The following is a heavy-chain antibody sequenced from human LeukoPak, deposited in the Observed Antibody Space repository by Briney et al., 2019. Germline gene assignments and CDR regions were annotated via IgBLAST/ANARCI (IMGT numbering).Heavy chain of an antibody. CDR3: ARPGLTRTFEDYMDV. CDR1: VGTFSSYA. J-gene: IGHJ6*03. D-gene: IGHD4/OR15-4a*01. V-gene: IGHV1-69*06. CDR2: IIPIFGTA. Sequence: ASVKVSCKASVGTFSSYAISWVRQAPGQGLEWMRRIIPIFGTANYAQKFQGRVTITADKSTSTAYMELSSLRSEDTAVYYCARPGLTRTFEDYMDVWGKGTTVTVSS.